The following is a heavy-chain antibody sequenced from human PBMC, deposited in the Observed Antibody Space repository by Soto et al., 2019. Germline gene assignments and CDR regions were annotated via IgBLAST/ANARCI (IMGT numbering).Heavy chain of an antibody. J-gene: IGHJ4*02. CDR2: IYPGDSDT. CDR1: GYRFTNYW. V-gene: IGHV5-51*01. CDR3: ARDYGSSTTCYDLGY. Sequence: ESLNISCKGSGYRFTNYWIGSVRHMPGKGLEWMGIIYPGDSDTRYSPSFQGQVTISADKSINTAYLQWSSLKASDTAMFYCARDYGSSTTCYDLGYWGKGTQVTV. D-gene: IGHD2-2*01.